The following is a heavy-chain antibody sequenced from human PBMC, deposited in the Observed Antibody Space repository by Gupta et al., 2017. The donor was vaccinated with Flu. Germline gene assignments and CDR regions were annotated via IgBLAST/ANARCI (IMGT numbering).Heavy chain of an antibody. CDR1: GFTRRDYW. CDR2: INRDGSVI. D-gene: IGHD4-17*01. CDR3: ARDVGSGDYDS. Sequence: EVQLVESGGGLVQPGGSLRLACGASGFTRRDYWIGWVREAAGKGPALVANINRDGSVINYMDFVRGRFTISRDNAKNAVYFQMNSLRVDDTAVYYCARDVGSGDYDSWGQGTLVTVSS. J-gene: IGHJ5*01. V-gene: IGHV3-7*01.